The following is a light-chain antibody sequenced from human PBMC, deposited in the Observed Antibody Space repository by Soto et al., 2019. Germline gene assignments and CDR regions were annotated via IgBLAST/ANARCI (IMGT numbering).Light chain of an antibody. Sequence: IKMTQSPSPQTAAVXXXXXXXXRASQGISNSLAWYQQRPGKVPKLLIYGASTMHSGVPDRFSGSGSGTEFTLTISSLQSEDVAAYYCQQYISSPLSFGGGTKVDIK. CDR3: QQYISSPLS. CDR2: GAS. V-gene: IGKV1-27*01. J-gene: IGKJ4*01. CDR1: QGISNS.